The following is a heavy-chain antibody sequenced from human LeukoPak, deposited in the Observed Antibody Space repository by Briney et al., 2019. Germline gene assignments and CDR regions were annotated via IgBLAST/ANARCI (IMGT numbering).Heavy chain of an antibody. Sequence: SETLSLTCTVSGGSISSYYWSWIRQPPGKGLEWIGYIYYSGSTNYNPSLKSRVTISVDTSKNQFSLKLSSVTAADTAVYYCASSILPGYYYYGMDVWGQGTTVTVSS. CDR3: ASSILPGYYYYGMDV. V-gene: IGHV4-59*01. CDR1: GGSISSYY. D-gene: IGHD6-6*01. CDR2: IYYSGST. J-gene: IGHJ6*02.